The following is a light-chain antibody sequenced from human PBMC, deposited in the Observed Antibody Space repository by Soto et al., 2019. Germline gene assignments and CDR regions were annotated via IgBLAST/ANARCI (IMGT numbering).Light chain of an antibody. V-gene: IGKV1-5*01. CDR3: QQYNSYSA. CDR2: DAS. Sequence: DLQMTQTPSTLSASVGDRVTMTFRASQSISSWVALYQQKPGKAPKPLIYDASSLESGVPSRFSGRGSVTEFTLTSSSLQTDDFAPYYCQQYNSYSAFGGGTKVDI. J-gene: IGKJ4*01. CDR1: QSISSW.